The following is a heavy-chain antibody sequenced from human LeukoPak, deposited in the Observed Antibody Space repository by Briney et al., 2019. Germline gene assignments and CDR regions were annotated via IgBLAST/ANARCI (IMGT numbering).Heavy chain of an antibody. Sequence: SETLSLTCTVSGGSINNFYWYWVRQPPGKGLEWIGYIYYTGSTNYNPSLKSRVTISVDTSKNLFSLRLTYLTAADTAVYYCARAGHSGSSFDYWGQGTPVTVSS. CDR1: GGSINNFY. CDR2: IYYTGST. D-gene: IGHD3-10*01. J-gene: IGHJ4*02. V-gene: IGHV4-59*01. CDR3: ARAGHSGSSFDY.